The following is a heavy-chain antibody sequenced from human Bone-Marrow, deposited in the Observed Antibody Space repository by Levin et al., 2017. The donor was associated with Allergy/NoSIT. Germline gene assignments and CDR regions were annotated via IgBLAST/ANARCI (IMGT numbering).Heavy chain of an antibody. Sequence: PGGSLRLSCVTSGFTFSNYWMTWVRQAPGKGLEWVANIKGDGSKQFYLDSVKGRFTISRDNAKNSLYLQMNSLRAEDTAVYYCAGDGNFYYCTYDYDTFEFWGQGTMVTVSS. CDR2: IKGDGSKQ. D-gene: IGHD2-8*01. V-gene: IGHV3-7*01. CDR3: AGDGNFYYCTYDYDTFEF. CDR1: GFTFSNYW. J-gene: IGHJ3*01.